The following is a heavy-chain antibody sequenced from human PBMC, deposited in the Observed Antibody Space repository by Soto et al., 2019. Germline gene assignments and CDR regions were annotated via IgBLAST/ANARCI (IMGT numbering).Heavy chain of an antibody. Sequence: QVQLVQSGAKVKKPGASVKVSCKASGYIFTNYDINWVRQATGQGLEYLGWINPNSGNTGYVQKFKERNTMTRNTPINTAYMELKSLRSEDTAVDYCARRIKDGDSSGWFGPWGQGTLVRVSS. V-gene: IGHV1-8*01. J-gene: IGHJ5*02. D-gene: IGHD2-21*01. CDR2: INPNSGNT. CDR3: ARRIKDGDSSGWFGP. CDR1: GYIFTNYD.